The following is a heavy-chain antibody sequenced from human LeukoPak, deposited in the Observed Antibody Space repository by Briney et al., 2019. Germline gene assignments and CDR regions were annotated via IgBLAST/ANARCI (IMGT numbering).Heavy chain of an antibody. D-gene: IGHD3-22*01. J-gene: IGHJ4*02. CDR2: ISGSGGST. V-gene: IGHV3-23*01. Sequence: GGSLRLSCAASGFTFSSYGMSWVRQAPGKGLEWVSAISGSGGSTYYADSVKGRFTISRDNSKNTLYLQMNSLRAEDTAVYYCAKHNWYDSSGYYSYFDYWGQGTLVTVSS. CDR1: GFTFSSYG. CDR3: AKHNWYDSSGYYSYFDY.